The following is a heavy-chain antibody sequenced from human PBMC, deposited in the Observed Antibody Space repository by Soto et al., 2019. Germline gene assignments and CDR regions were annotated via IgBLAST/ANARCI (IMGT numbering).Heavy chain of an antibody. CDR1: GYTFTRYY. V-gene: IGHV1-46*01. CDR3: ASAGSRGDYYYGMDV. J-gene: IGHJ6*02. Sequence: ASVKVSCQASGYTFTRYYMHWVRQAPGQGLEWMGIINPSGGSTSYAQKFQGRVTMTRDTSTSTVYMELSSLRSEDTAVYYCASAGSRGDYYYGMDVSGQGSTVIVAS. CDR2: INPSGGST.